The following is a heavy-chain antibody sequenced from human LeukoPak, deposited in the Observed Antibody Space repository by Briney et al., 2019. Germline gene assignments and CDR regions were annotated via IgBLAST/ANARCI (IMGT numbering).Heavy chain of an antibody. CDR3: AKDLSYYGSGSSCY. D-gene: IGHD3-10*01. CDR1: GFTFSSYA. CDR2: ISGSGGST. Sequence: GGSLRLSCAASGFTFSSYAMSWVRQAPGKGLEWVSAISGSGGSTYYADSVKGRFTISRDNSKNTLYLQMNSLRAEDTAVYYCAKDLSYYGSGSSCYWGQGTLVTVSS. V-gene: IGHV3-23*01. J-gene: IGHJ4*02.